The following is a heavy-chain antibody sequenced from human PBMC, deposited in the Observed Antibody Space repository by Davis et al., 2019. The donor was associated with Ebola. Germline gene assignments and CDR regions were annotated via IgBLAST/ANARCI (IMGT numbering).Heavy chain of an antibody. CDR1: GFTFSNYA. V-gene: IGHV3-30*18. CDR2: ISYHGSNQ. Sequence: GGSLRLSCAASGFTFSNYAMTWARQAPGKGLEWVAVISYHGSNQNYADSVNGRFTISRDNSKNTLYLQMNSLRAEDTAVYYCAKDLAIYGITGTKGGMDVWGKGTTVTVSS. CDR3: AKDLAIYGITGTKGGMDV. D-gene: IGHD1/OR15-1a*01. J-gene: IGHJ6*04.